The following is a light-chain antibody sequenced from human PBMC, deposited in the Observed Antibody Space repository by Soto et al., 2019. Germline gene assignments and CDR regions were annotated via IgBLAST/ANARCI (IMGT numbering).Light chain of an antibody. J-gene: IGLJ7*01. CDR2: ANY. CDR1: SSNIGSNY. V-gene: IGLV1-47*02. Sequence: QSVLTQPPSASGTPGQRVTISCSGSSSNIGSNYVYWYQQLPGAAPKLLVYANYQRPSGVPDRFSGSRSGTSASLAISGLRSEDEADYYCAAWDDSLSGWEFGGGTQLTVL. CDR3: AAWDDSLSGWE.